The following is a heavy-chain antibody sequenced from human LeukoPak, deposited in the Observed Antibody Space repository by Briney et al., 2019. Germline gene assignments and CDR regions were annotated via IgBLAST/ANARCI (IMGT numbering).Heavy chain of an antibody. Sequence: GASVKVSCKASGYTFTGYYMHWVRQAPGQGLEWMGWINPNSGGTNYAQKFQGRVTMTRDTSISTAYMELSRLRSDDTAVYYCARTYYYGSSGPNYWGQGTLVTVSS. V-gene: IGHV1-2*02. J-gene: IGHJ4*02. CDR1: GYTFTGYY. CDR3: ARTYYYGSSGPNY. CDR2: INPNSGGT. D-gene: IGHD3-22*01.